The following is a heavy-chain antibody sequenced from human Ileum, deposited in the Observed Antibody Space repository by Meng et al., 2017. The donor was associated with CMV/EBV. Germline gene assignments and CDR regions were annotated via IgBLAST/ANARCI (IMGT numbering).Heavy chain of an antibody. D-gene: IGHD3-10*01. CDR1: GGTFGSYK. J-gene: IGHJ4*02. CDR2: ILPFSGAP. Sequence: SVKVSCKPSGGTFGSYKISWVRQAPGQGLEWMGAILPFSGAPDYAQKFQGRVSIFTSESRTTAYMQLSTLTSGDTAVYYCVREAWTPRSGRLYYFDYWAQGTLVTVSS. CDR3: VREAWTPRSGRLYYFDY. V-gene: IGHV1-69*05.